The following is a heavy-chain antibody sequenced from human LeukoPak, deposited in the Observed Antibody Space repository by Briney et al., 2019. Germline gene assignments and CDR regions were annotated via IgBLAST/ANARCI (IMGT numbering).Heavy chain of an antibody. J-gene: IGHJ6*02. V-gene: IGHV1-69*13. Sequence: SVSVSCKASGGTFSSYAISWVRQAPGQGLEWMGGIIPIFGTANYAQKFQGRVTITADESTSTAYMELSSLRSEDTAVYYCARRGYCSSTSWFETCYYGMDVWGQGTTVTVFS. CDR1: GGTFSSYA. D-gene: IGHD2-2*01. CDR2: IIPIFGTA. CDR3: ARRGYCSSTSWFETCYYGMDV.